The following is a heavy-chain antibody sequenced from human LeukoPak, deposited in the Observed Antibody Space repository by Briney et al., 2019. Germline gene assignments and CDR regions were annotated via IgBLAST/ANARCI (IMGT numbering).Heavy chain of an antibody. J-gene: IGHJ6*04. D-gene: IGHD2-8*01. CDR1: GGTFSSYA. Sequence: GASVKVSCKASGGTFSSYAISWVRQAPGQGLEWMGGIIPIFGTANYAQKFQGRVTITTDESTSTAYMELSSLRSEDTAVYYCARAGPRDCTNGVCYMDVWGKGTTVTVSS. V-gene: IGHV1-69*05. CDR3: ARAGPRDCTNGVCYMDV. CDR2: IIPIFGTA.